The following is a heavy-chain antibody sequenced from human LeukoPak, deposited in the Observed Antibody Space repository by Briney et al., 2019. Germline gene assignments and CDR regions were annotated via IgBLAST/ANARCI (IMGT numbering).Heavy chain of an antibody. V-gene: IGHV1-24*01. Sequence: ASVKVSCKVSGYTLTELSMHWVRQAPGKGLEWMGGFDPEYGKTIYAQKFQGRVTMTTDTSTSTAYMELRSLRSDDTAVYYCARVGYSGYDLDYWGQGTLVTVSS. CDR1: GYTLTELS. D-gene: IGHD5-12*01. CDR3: ARVGYSGYDLDY. J-gene: IGHJ4*02. CDR2: FDPEYGKT.